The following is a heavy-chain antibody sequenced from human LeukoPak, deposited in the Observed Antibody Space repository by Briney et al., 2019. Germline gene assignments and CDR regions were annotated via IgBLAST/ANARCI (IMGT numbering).Heavy chain of an antibody. CDR1: GFPFSSYA. CDR2: ISGSSVNI. V-gene: IGHV3-23*01. Sequence: PGGSLRLSCAASGFPFSSYAMAWVRQAPGKGLEWVSTISGSSVNIYYADSVKGRFTVSRDNPKNTLYLQMNSLGAEDTAVFYCARLGGQHQPPRYHYLDSWGQGTLVTVSS. CDR3: ARLGGQHQPPRYHYLDS. D-gene: IGHD3-16*01. J-gene: IGHJ4*02.